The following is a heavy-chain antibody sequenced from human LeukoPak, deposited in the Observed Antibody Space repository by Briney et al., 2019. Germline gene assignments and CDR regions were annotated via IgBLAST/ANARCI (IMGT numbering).Heavy chain of an antibody. J-gene: IGHJ4*02. D-gene: IGHD4-11*01. CDR1: GGTFSSYA. CDR2: ISAYNGNT. V-gene: IGHV1-18*01. CDR3: ARVAVTGGGVDY. Sequence: ASVKVSCKASGGTFSSYAISWVRQAPGQGLEWMGWISAYNGNTNYAQKLQGRVTMTTDTSTSTAYMELRSLGSDDTAVYYCARVAVTGGGVDYWGQGTLVTVSS.